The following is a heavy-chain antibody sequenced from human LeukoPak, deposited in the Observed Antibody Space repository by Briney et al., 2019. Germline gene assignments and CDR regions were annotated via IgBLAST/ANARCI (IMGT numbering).Heavy chain of an antibody. J-gene: IGHJ4*02. CDR1: GGSISSSTYC. D-gene: IGHD3-10*01. CDR2: VYSTGNT. V-gene: IGHV4-39*07. Sequence: SETLSLTCTVSGGSISSSTYCWGWIRQPPGEGLEWIASVYSTGNTFYNPSLKSGVTISVDTSKNQFSLRLSAVTAADTAVYYCARDLNRRGEFDYWGQGTPVTVSS. CDR3: ARDLNRRGEFDY.